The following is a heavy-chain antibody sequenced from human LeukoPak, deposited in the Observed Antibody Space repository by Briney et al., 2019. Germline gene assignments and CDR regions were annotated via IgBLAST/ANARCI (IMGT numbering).Heavy chain of an antibody. J-gene: IGHJ6*02. D-gene: IGHD3-16*01. CDR2: IKQDGSEK. V-gene: IGHV3-7*01. CDR3: AKDGGPHGMDV. CDR1: GFTFSSYW. Sequence: GGSLRLSCAASGFTFSSYWMTWVRQAPGKGLEWVANIKQDGSEKNYVDSVKGRFTISRDNAKNSLHLQMNSLRVEDTAVYYCAKDGGPHGMDVWGQGTTVTVSS.